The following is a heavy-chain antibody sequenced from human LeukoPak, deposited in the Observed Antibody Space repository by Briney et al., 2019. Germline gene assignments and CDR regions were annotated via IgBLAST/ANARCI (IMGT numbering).Heavy chain of an antibody. D-gene: IGHD3-22*01. CDR2: IIPIFGTA. J-gene: IGHJ4*02. CDR1: GGTFSSYA. V-gene: IGHV1-69*05. CDR3: ARSYDSSGYYYRTLDY. Sequence: SVKVSCKASGGTFSSYAISWVRQAPGQGLEWMGGIIPIFGTANYAQKFQGRVTITTDESTSTAYMELSSLRSEGTAVYYCARSYDSSGYYYRTLDYWGQGTLVTVSS.